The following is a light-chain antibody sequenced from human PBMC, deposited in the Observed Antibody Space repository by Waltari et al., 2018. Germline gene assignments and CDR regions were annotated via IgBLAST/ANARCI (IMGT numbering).Light chain of an antibody. CDR1: SSDVGFYNY. Sequence: QSALTQPASVSVSPGQSTTISCTGTSSDVGFYNYFSWYQQHPGKAPKLIIYDVSERPSGVSDRFSGSKSGNTASLTISGLQAEDEADYYCNSYAGSSSWVFGGGTKLTVL. CDR3: NSYAGSSSWV. J-gene: IGLJ3*02. CDR2: DVS. V-gene: IGLV2-14*01.